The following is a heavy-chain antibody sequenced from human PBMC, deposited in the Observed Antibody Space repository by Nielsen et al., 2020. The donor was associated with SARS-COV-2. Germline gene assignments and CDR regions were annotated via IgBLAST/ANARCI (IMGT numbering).Heavy chain of an antibody. D-gene: IGHD1-14*01. CDR3: ARGIRPRHVFDI. V-gene: IGHV4-31*03. CDR1: GGSIKTASYY. Sequence: SETLSLTCTVSGGSIKTASYYGSWIRQHPEWGLEWVGYVYHTGSTYYNAALESRVTISADMSKNQFSLELTSLTAADTAVYYCARGIRPRHVFDIWGQGTMVTVSS. CDR2: VYHTGST. J-gene: IGHJ3*02.